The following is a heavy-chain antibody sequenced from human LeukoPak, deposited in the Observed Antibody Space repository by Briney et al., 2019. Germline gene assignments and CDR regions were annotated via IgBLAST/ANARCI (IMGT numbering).Heavy chain of an antibody. CDR2: IIPIFGTA. V-gene: IGHV1-69*01. CDR3: ARLSPNYDSSGYRVPA. CDR1: GGTFSSYA. Sequence: ASVKVSCKASGGTFSSYAISWVRQAPGQGLEWMGGIIPIFGTANYAQKFQGRVTITADESTSTAYMELSSLRSEDTAVYYCARLSPNYDSSGYRVPAWGQGTLVTVSS. D-gene: IGHD3-22*01. J-gene: IGHJ5*02.